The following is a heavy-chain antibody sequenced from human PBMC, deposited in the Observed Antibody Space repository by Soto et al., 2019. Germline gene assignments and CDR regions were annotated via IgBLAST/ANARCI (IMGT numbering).Heavy chain of an antibody. V-gene: IGHV4-31*03. J-gene: IGHJ4*02. CDR3: ASITDGIAVAGSDY. Sequence: SETLSLTCTVSGGSISSGGYYWSWIRQHPGKGLEWIGYIYYSGSTYYNPSLKSRVTISVDTSKNQFSLKLSSVTAADTAVYYCASITDGIAVAGSDYWGQGTLXTVSS. CDR1: GGSISSGGYY. CDR2: IYYSGST. D-gene: IGHD6-19*01.